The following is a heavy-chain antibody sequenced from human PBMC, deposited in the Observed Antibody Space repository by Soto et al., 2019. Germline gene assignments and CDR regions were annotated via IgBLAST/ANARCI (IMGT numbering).Heavy chain of an antibody. V-gene: IGHV3-23*01. J-gene: IGHJ5*02. CDR2: ISGSGGST. Sequence: EVQLLESGGGLVQPGGSLRLSCAASGFTFSSYAMSWVRQAPGKGLEWVSAISGSGGSTYYADSVKGRFTISRDNSKNTLYLQMNSLRAEDTAVYYCAKVNQWLVRGDEWFDPWGQGTLVTVSS. CDR3: AKVNQWLVRGDEWFDP. CDR1: GFTFSSYA. D-gene: IGHD6-19*01.